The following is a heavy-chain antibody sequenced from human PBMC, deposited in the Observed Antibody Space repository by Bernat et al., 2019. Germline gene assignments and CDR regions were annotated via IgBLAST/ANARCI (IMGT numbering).Heavy chain of an antibody. Sequence: QVQLVQSGAEVKKPGSSVKVSCKASGGTFSSYAISWVRQAPGQGLECMGGIIPIFGTANYAQKFQGRVTITADKSTSTAYMELSSLRSEDTAVYYCASCYYYDSSGYYLLSEFDYWGQGTLVTVSS. J-gene: IGHJ4*02. V-gene: IGHV1-69*06. D-gene: IGHD3-22*01. CDR2: IIPIFGTA. CDR1: GGTFSSYA. CDR3: ASCYYYDSSGYYLLSEFDY.